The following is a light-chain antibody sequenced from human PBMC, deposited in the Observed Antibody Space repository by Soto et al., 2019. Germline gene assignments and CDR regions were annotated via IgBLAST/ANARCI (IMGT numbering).Light chain of an antibody. V-gene: IGLV2-14*01. J-gene: IGLJ1*01. Sequence: QSALTQPASVSGSPGQSITISCTGTSSDVGAYNYVSWYQQHPGKAPNLMIYDVSNRPSGVSNRFSGSKSGNTASLTNSGLQVEDEADYYCCSYGGSIIHYVFGSGTKRTVL. CDR3: CSYGGSIIHYV. CDR2: DVS. CDR1: SSDVGAYNY.